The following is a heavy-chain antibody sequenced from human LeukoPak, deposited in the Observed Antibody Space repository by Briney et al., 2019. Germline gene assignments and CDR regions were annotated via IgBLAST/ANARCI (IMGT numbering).Heavy chain of an antibody. CDR3: ARIIAARPGFIPLGFDY. CDR2: IYYSGST. D-gene: IGHD6-6*01. V-gene: IGHV4-59*01. J-gene: IGHJ4*02. CDR1: GGSISSYY. Sequence: SETLYLTCTVSGGSISSYYWSWIRQPPGKGLEWIGYIYYSGSTNYNPSLKSRVTISVDTSKNQFSLKLSSVTAADTAVYYCARIIAARPGFIPLGFDYWGQGTLVTVSS.